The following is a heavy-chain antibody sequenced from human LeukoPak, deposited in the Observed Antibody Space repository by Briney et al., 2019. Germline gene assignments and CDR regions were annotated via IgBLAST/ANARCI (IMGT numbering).Heavy chain of an antibody. CDR2: ITPIFGTA. J-gene: IGHJ6*03. CDR1: GGTFSSYA. V-gene: IGHV1-69*05. CDR3: ARGYYYYMDV. Sequence: SVKVSCKASGGTFSSYAISWVRQAPGQGLEWMGGITPIFGTANYAQKFQGRVTITTDESTSTAYMELSSLRSEDTAVYYCARGYYYYMDVWGKGTTVTVSS.